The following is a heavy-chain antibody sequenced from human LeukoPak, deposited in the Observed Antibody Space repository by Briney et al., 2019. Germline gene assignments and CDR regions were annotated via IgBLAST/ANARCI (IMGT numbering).Heavy chain of an antibody. D-gene: IGHD3-22*01. CDR2: ISGSGGST. Sequence: GGSLRLSCAASGFTFSSYAMSWVRQAPGKGLEWVSAISGSGGSTYYADSVKGRLTISRDNSKNTLYLQMNSLRAEDTAVYYCAKGDYYDSSGYYRGAFDIWGQGTMVTVSS. CDR1: GFTFSSYA. V-gene: IGHV3-23*01. CDR3: AKGDYYDSSGYYRGAFDI. J-gene: IGHJ3*02.